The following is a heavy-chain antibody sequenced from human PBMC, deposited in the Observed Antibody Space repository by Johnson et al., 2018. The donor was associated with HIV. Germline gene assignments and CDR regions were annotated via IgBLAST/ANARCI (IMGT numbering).Heavy chain of an antibody. J-gene: IGHJ3*02. Sequence: VQLVESGGGVVQPGRSLRLSCAASGFVFSNAWMNWVRQAPGRGLEWVGRIRSKADGETTDLAAPVKGRFIIPRDDSRSMMYLEMNSLKTEDTAVYYCAKEIGQYYYESSGYAFDMWGQGTMVTVSS. D-gene: IGHD3-22*01. CDR1: GFVFSNAW. CDR2: IRSKADGETT. CDR3: AKEIGQYYYESSGYAFDM. V-gene: IGHV3-15*01.